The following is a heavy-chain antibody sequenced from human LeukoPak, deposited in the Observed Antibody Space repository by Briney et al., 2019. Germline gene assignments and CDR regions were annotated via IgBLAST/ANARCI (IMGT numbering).Heavy chain of an antibody. CDR3: ARDVLSGYDSAGVGY. V-gene: IGHV4-61*01. D-gene: IGHD5-12*01. CDR1: GGSIRSSTYY. Sequence: PSETLSLTCTVSGGSIRSSTYYWSWIRQPPGKGLEWIGYIYYSGSTNYNPSLKSRVTISVDTSKNQFSLKLSSVTAADTAVYYCARDVLSGYDSAGVGYWGQGTLVTVSS. CDR2: IYYSGST. J-gene: IGHJ4*02.